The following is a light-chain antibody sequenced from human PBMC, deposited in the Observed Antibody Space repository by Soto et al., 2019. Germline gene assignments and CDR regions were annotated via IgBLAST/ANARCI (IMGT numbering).Light chain of an antibody. Sequence: EIVLTQSPATLSLSPGERATLSCRASPSVSTYLAWYQQKPGQAPRLLIYDASNRATGIPARFTGSGSGTDFTLTISSLEPEDFAVYYCQQRRNWPRLAFGGGTKVDIK. CDR3: QQRRNWPRLA. V-gene: IGKV3-11*01. CDR1: PSVSTY. CDR2: DAS. J-gene: IGKJ4*01.